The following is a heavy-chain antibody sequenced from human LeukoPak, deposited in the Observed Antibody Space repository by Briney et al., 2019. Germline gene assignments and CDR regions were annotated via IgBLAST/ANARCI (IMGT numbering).Heavy chain of an antibody. J-gene: IGHJ3*02. Sequence: GGSLRLSCVASGFTFSNYGMNWVRQAPGKGLVWVSRINSDGSSTSYADSVKGRFTISRDNAKNTLYVQMNSLRAEDTAVYYCARDRGYVTVNAFDIWGQGTMVTVSS. V-gene: IGHV3-74*01. CDR3: ARDRGYVTVNAFDI. CDR1: GFTFSNYG. CDR2: INSDGSST. D-gene: IGHD3-10*01.